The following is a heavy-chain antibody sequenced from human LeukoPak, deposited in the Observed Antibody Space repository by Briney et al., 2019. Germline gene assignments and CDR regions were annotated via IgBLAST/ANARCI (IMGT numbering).Heavy chain of an antibody. CDR2: ISSSSSYI. CDR3: ASSIVYDSSRILRDY. D-gene: IGHD3-22*01. V-gene: IGHV3-21*01. J-gene: IGHJ4*02. CDR1: GFNFSSHW. Sequence: GGSLRLSCAASGFNFSSHWMHWVRQAPGKGLEWVSSISSSSSYIYYADSVKGRFTISRDSAKSSLYLQMNSLRAEDTAVYYCASSIVYDSSRILRDYWGQGTLVTVSS.